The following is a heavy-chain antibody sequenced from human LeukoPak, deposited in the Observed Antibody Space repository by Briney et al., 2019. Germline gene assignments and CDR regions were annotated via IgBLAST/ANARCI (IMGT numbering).Heavy chain of an antibody. Sequence: PSETLSLTCTVSGGSISSYYWSWIRQPPGKGLEWIGYIYYSGSTNYNPSLKSRVTISVDTSKNQFSLKLSSVTAADTAVYYCARRDRLEPLDVWGLGTTVTVSS. CDR3: ARRDRLEPLDV. CDR2: IYYSGST. D-gene: IGHD1-1*01. J-gene: IGHJ6*02. CDR1: GGSISSYY. V-gene: IGHV4-59*08.